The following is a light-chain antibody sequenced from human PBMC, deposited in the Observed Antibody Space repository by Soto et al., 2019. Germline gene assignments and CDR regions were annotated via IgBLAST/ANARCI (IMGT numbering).Light chain of an antibody. J-gene: IGKJ1*01. CDR3: QHYNSYSEA. V-gene: IGKV1-5*03. CDR1: QSISSW. CDR2: KAS. Sequence: DIQMTQSPSTLSASLVYRFTITCLASQSISSWLAWYQQKPGKAPKLLIYKASTLKSGVPSRFSGSGSGTEFTLTISSLQPDDFATYYCQHYNSYSEAFGRGTKV.